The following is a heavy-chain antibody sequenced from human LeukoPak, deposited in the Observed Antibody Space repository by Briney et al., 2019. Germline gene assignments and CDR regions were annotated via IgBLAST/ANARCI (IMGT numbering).Heavy chain of an antibody. CDR1: GGTFSSYA. D-gene: IGHD4-17*01. Sequence: ASVKVSCKASGGTFSSYAISWVRQAPGQGLEWMGRIIPIFGTANYAQKFQGRVTITADESTSTAYMELSSLRSEDTAVYYCARAPSHYGDYIQYFLGYYYYGMDVWGQGTTVTVSS. CDR2: IIPIFGTA. CDR3: ARAPSHYGDYIQYFLGYYYYGMDV. V-gene: IGHV1-69*13. J-gene: IGHJ6*02.